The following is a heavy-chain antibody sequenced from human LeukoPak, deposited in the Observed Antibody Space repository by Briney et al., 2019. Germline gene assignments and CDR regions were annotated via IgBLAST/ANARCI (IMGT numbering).Heavy chain of an antibody. J-gene: IGHJ4*02. CDR3: ARGLYRSSWYPGY. Sequence: PSETLSLTCAVYGGSFSGYYWSWIRQPPGKGLEWIGEINHSGSTNYNPSLKSRVTISVDTSKNQFSLKLSSVTAADTAAYYCARGLYRSSWYPGYWGQGTLVTVSS. CDR1: GGSFSGYY. CDR2: INHSGST. D-gene: IGHD6-13*01. V-gene: IGHV4-34*01.